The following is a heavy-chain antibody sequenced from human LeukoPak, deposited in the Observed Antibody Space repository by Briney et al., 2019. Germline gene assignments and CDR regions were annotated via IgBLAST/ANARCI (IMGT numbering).Heavy chain of an antibody. CDR2: IYYSGST. Sequence: PSETLSLTCTVPGGSISSYYWSWIRQPPGKGLEWIGYIYYSGSTNYNPSLKSRVTISVDTSKNQFSLKLSSVTAADTAVYYCARGQYSSGLYYFDYWGQGTLVTVSS. CDR1: GGSISSYY. CDR3: ARGQYSSGLYYFDY. D-gene: IGHD6-19*01. V-gene: IGHV4-59*01. J-gene: IGHJ4*02.